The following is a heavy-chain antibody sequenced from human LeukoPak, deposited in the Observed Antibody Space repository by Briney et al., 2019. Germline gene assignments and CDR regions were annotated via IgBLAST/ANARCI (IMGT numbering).Heavy chain of an antibody. CDR1: GYTFTSYG. CDR2: ISAYNGNT. Sequence: SVKVSCKASGYTFTSYGISWVRQAPGQGLEWMGWISAYNGNTNYAQKLQGRVTMTTDTSTSTAYMELRSLRSDDTAVYYCARDYPLAYCGGDCPLAFDYWGQGTLVTVSS. CDR3: ARDYPLAYCGGDCPLAFDY. D-gene: IGHD2-21*01. V-gene: IGHV1-18*01. J-gene: IGHJ4*02.